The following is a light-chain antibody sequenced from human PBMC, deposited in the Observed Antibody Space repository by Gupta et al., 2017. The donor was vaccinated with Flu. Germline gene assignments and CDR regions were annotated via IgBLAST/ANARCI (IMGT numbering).Light chain of an antibody. Sequence: DIQMTQSPSTLSASVGDRVTITCRASQSINNWLAWYQQKPGKVPKVLINKASSLESGVPSRFSGSGSGIDFTLTISSLQPDDFATYYCQQDSSCPITFGQGTLLEIK. CDR3: QQDSSCPIT. J-gene: IGKJ5*01. V-gene: IGKV1-5*03. CDR1: QSINNW. CDR2: KAS.